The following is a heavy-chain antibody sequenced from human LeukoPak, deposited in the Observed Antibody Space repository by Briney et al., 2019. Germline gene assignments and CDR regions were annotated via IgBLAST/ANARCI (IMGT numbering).Heavy chain of an antibody. CDR3: ARGRQNSGSYSDAFDI. D-gene: IGHD1-26*01. J-gene: IGHJ3*02. CDR1: GFTLSSYT. V-gene: IGHV3-21*01. CDR2: IDSSSSYI. Sequence: GGSLRLSCAASGFTLSSYTMNWVRQAPGKGLEWVSSIDSSSSYIYYADSVKGRFTISRDNAKNSLSLQMNSLRAEDTAVYYCARGRQNSGSYSDAFDIWGQGTVVTVSS.